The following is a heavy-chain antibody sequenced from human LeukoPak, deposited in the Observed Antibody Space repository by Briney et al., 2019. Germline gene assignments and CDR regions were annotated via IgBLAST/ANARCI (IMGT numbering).Heavy chain of an antibody. CDR3: AKEGGKYCSRPSCYWDY. CDR1: GFTFDDYA. CDR2: ICWNSGSI. D-gene: IGHD2-2*01. V-gene: IGHV3-9*01. Sequence: PGRSLRLSCAASGFTFDDYAMHWVRQAPGKGLEWVSGICWNSGSIGYADSVKGRFTISRDNAKNTLYLQMNSLRAEDTALYYCAKEGGKYCSRPSCYWDYWGQGTLVTVSS. J-gene: IGHJ4*02.